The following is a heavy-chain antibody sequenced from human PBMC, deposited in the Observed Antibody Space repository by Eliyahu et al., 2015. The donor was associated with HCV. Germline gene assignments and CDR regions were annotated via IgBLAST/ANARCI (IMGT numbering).Heavy chain of an antibody. J-gene: IGHJ3*02. Sequence: QVQLQESGPGLVXPSETLSLTCTXSGGSISSXXWSWIRQPPGKGLEWIGYIYYSGSTNYNPSLKSRVTISVDTSKNQFSLKLSSVTAADTAVYYCARDRTKYDFWSGSYLXAFDIWGQGTMVTVSS. CDR1: GGSISSXX. D-gene: IGHD3-3*01. V-gene: IGHV4-59*01. CDR2: IYYSGST. CDR3: ARDRTKYDFWSGSYLXAFDI.